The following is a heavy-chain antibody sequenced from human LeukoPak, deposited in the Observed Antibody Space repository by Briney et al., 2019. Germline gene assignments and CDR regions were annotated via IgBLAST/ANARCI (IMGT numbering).Heavy chain of an antibody. CDR3: ARVAGYGSGSYPDY. D-gene: IGHD3-10*01. V-gene: IGHV4-59*01. J-gene: IGHJ4*02. CDR1: GGSITSYY. Sequence: AETLSLTCTVSGGSITSYYWSWIRQPPGKGLEWMGYISYSGSTTYNPSLKSRITISVGTSKTQFSLQLTSVTPADTAVYYCARVAGYGSGSYPDYWGQGVLVTVSS. CDR2: ISYSGST.